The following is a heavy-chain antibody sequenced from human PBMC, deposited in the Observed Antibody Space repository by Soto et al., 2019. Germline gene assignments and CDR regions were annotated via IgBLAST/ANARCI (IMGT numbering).Heavy chain of an antibody. J-gene: IGHJ4*02. D-gene: IGHD3-22*01. CDR3: AKDLIRHYYDSSGYSGPFDY. CDR2: ISYDGSNK. V-gene: IGHV3-30*18. Sequence: GGSLRLSCAASGFTFSSYGMHWVRQAPGKGLEWVAVISYDGSNKYYADSVKGRFTISRDNSKNTLYLQMNSLRAEDTAVYYCAKDLIRHYYDSSGYSGPFDYWGQGT. CDR1: GFTFSSYG.